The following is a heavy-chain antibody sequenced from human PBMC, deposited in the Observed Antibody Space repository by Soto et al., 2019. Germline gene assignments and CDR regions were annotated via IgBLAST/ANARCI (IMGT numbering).Heavy chain of an antibody. CDR3: AGRTHYYGSGVGGWFDP. D-gene: IGHD3-10*01. CDR1: GGSISSSSFH. CDR2: IYYTGST. Sequence: PSETLSLTCTVSGGSISSSSFHWGWIRQPPGKGLECIGSIYYTGSTYYNPSLKSQVTISVDTSKNQFSLKLSSMTAADTAVYYCAGRTHYYGSGVGGWFDPWGQGTLVTVSS. J-gene: IGHJ5*02. V-gene: IGHV4-39*01.